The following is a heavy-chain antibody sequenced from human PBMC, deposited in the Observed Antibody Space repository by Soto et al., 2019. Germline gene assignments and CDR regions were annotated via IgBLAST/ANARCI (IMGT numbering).Heavy chain of an antibody. V-gene: IGHV1-3*01. J-gene: IGHJ6*02. D-gene: IGHD3-10*01. CDR2: INAGNGNT. CDR3: ASSRITMVPYGMDV. Sequence: ASVKVSCKASGYTFTDYYMPWVRQAPGQRLEWMGWINAGNGNTKYSQKFQGRVTITRDTSASTAYMELSSLRSEDTAVYYCASSRITMVPYGMDVWGQGTTVTVSS. CDR1: GYTFTDYY.